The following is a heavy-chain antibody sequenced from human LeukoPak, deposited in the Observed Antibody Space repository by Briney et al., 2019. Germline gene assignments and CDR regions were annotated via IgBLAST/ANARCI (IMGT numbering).Heavy chain of an antibody. V-gene: IGHV3-9*01. CDR1: GFTFDDYA. CDR3: AKDYSSSSSVFDY. D-gene: IGHD6-6*01. J-gene: IGHJ4*02. CDR2: ISWNSGSI. Sequence: GGSLRLSCAASGFTFDDYAMHWVRQAPGKGLGWVSGISWNSGSIGYADSVKGRFTISRDNAKNSLYLQMNSLRAEDTALYYCAKDYSSSSSVFDYWGQGTLVTVSS.